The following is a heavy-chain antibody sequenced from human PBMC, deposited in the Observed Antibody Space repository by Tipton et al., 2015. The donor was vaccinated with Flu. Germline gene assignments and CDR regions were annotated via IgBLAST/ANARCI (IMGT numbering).Heavy chain of an antibody. CDR2: IYPGDSDT. CDR1: GYSFTSYW. Sequence: VQLVQSGAEVKKPGESLKISCKGSGYSFTSYWIGWVRQMPGKGLEWMGIIYPGDSDTRYSPSFQGQVTISADKSISTAYLQWSSLKASDTAMYYCARPPEDYYDSSGYYYPAFDYWGQGTLVTVSS. CDR3: ARPPEDYYDSSGYYYPAFDY. D-gene: IGHD3-22*01. V-gene: IGHV5-51*01. J-gene: IGHJ4*02.